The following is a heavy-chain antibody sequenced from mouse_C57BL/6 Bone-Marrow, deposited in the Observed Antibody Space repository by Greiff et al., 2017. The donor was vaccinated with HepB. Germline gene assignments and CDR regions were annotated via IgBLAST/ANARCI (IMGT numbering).Heavy chain of an antibody. Sequence: EVKLVDSGGGLVQPGGSLKLSCAASGFTFSDYGMAWVRQAPRKGPEWVAFISNLAYSIYYADTVTGRFTISRENAKNTLYLERRSLRSEDTAMYYCARIYYYGSSSWFAYWGQGTLVTVSA. CDR1: GFTFSDYG. D-gene: IGHD1-1*01. CDR3: ARIYYYGSSSWFAY. V-gene: IGHV5-15*01. CDR2: ISNLAYSI. J-gene: IGHJ3*01.